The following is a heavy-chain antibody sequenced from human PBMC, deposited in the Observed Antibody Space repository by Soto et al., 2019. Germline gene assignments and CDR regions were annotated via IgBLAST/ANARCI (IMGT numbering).Heavy chain of an antibody. CDR3: ARDRLLLCQGLDAFYI. CDR1: GFTFSSYG. Sequence: QVQLVESGGGVVQPWRSLRLSCAASGFTFSSYGMHWVRQAPGKGLEWVAVIWYDGSNKYYADSVKGRFTISRDNSKNTLYRHMNSVIAEDTGVYYCARDRLLLCQGLDAFYIWGQGTMDNVSS. J-gene: IGHJ3*02. CDR2: IWYDGSNK. V-gene: IGHV3-33*01. D-gene: IGHD3-10*01.